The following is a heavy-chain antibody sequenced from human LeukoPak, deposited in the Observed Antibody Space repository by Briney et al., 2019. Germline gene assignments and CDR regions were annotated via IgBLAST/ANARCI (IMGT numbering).Heavy chain of an antibody. CDR1: GFTFSDNA. D-gene: IGHD6-19*01. CDR2: ISADGGTK. CDR3: ATSAYSSYYFAF. J-gene: IGHJ4*02. Sequence: GGSLRLSCAASGFTFSDNALHWVRRTPGKGLEWVALISADGGTKYYADPVQGRFTVSRDNSKDTLYLQLSGLRPEDTAIYYCATSAYSSYYFAFWGQGTLVTVSS. V-gene: IGHV3-30-3*02.